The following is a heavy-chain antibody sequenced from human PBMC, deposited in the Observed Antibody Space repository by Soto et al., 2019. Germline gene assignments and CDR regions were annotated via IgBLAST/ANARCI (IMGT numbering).Heavy chain of an antibody. CDR1: GGTFSSYA. D-gene: IGHD3-22*01. CDR3: ARSPYYYDSSGYYYFDY. Sequence: QVQLVQSGAEVKKPGSSVKVSCKASGGTFSSYAISWVRQAPGQGLEWMGGIIPIFGTANYAQKFQGRVTITADESTSTAYMELSSLRSEDTAVYYCARSPYYYDSSGYYYFDYWGQGTLVTVSS. CDR2: IIPIFGTA. J-gene: IGHJ4*02. V-gene: IGHV1-69*12.